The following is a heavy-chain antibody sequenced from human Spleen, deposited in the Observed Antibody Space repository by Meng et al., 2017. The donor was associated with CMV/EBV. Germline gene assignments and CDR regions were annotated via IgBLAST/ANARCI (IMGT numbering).Heavy chain of an antibody. CDR1: EGTFTSYA. CDR2: IIPIFGTT. J-gene: IGHJ1*01. V-gene: IGHV1-69*05. Sequence: SVKVSCKASEGTFTSYAIGWVRQAPGRGLEWMGGIIPIFGTTNYPQNFQGRVTITTDESTTTAYMELSSLRSEDTAVYYCARVGGVGTTRYFQHWGQGTLVTVST. CDR3: ARVGGVGTTRYFQH. D-gene: IGHD1-26*01.